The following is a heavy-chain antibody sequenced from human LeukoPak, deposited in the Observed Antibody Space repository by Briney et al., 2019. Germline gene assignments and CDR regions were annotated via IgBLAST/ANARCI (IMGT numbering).Heavy chain of an antibody. V-gene: IGHV3-48*03. D-gene: IGHD3-22*01. J-gene: IGHJ6*03. Sequence: PGGSLRLSCVASGFTFSSYEMNWVRQAPGRGLEWVSYISTGGSSIYYADSVKGRFTISRDNSKNTVYLQMNSLRAEDTAVYYCAKGYDSTYYFYYFMDVWGKGTTVTVSS. CDR2: ISTGGSSI. CDR1: GFTFSSYE. CDR3: AKGYDSTYYFYYFMDV.